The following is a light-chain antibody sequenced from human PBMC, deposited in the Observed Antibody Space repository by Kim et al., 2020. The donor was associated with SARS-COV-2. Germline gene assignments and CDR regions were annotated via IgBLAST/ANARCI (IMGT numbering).Light chain of an antibody. Sequence: ASVGDRVTITCQASQGISNYLAWYQQKPGRAPKLLIYAASTLPSGVPSRFSGSGSGTHFTLAIGSLQPEDVATYFCQAYNSAPWTFGHGTKVDIK. J-gene: IGKJ1*01. CDR2: AAS. V-gene: IGKV1-27*01. CDR3: QAYNSAPWT. CDR1: QGISNY.